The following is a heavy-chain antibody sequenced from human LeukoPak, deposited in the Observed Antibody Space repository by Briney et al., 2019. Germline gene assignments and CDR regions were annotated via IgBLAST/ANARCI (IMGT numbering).Heavy chain of an antibody. D-gene: IGHD6-19*01. CDR1: GFTFDDYA. CDR2: ISWNSGSI. V-gene: IGHV3-9*01. J-gene: IGHJ6*03. Sequence: QPGGSLRLSCAASGFTFDDYAMHWVRHAPGKGLEWVSGISWNSGSIGYADSVKGRFTISRDNAKNTLYLQMNSLRAEDTAVYYCAKDPSPSGWESYYYYYMDVWGKGTTVTVSS. CDR3: AKDPSPSGWESYYYYYMDV.